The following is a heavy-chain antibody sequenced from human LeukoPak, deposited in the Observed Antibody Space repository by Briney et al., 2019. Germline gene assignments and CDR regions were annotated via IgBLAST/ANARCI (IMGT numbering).Heavy chain of an antibody. D-gene: IGHD6-13*01. CDR1: GFTVSNNF. CDR3: ARDPGAAAGNLWS. Sequence: GGSLRLSCVVSGFTVSNNFMTWVRQAPGKGLEWVSLIYSGGNIYYADSVKGRFTISRDGSKKTLYLQMNSLRAEDTAVYYCARDPGAAAGNLWSWGQGTLVTVSS. V-gene: IGHV3-66*01. CDR2: IYSGGNI. J-gene: IGHJ5*02.